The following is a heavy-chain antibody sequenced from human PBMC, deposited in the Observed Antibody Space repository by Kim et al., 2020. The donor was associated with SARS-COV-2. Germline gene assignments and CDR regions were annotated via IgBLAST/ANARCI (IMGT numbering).Heavy chain of an antibody. V-gene: IGHV3-21*01. D-gene: IGHD3-22*01. J-gene: IGHJ4*02. CDR3: ARDPTYYYDSSGFPYTDY. Sequence: GGSLRLSCAASGFTFSSYSMNWVRQAPGKGLEWVSSISSSSSYIYYADSVKGRFTISRDNAKNSLYLQMNSLRAEDTAAYYCARDPTYYYDSSGFPYTDYWGQGTLVTVSS. CDR1: GFTFSSYS. CDR2: ISSSSSYI.